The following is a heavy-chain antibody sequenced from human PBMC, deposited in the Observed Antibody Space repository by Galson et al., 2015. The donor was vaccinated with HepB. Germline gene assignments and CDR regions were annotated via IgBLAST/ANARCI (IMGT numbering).Heavy chain of an antibody. V-gene: IGHV3-33*01. CDR3: ARGGEHSSGWSGGSYHYYGLDV. CDR2: TWYDGSTE. D-gene: IGHD5-18*01. J-gene: IGHJ6*02. Sequence: SLRLSCAVSGFTFSSYGIHWVRQAPGTGQEWVAVTWYDGSTEQYADSVTGRFTIARDTSKNTLFLQMNNLRAEDTAVYYCARGGEHSSGWSGGSYHYYGLDVWGQGTTVTVSS. CDR1: GFTFSSYG.